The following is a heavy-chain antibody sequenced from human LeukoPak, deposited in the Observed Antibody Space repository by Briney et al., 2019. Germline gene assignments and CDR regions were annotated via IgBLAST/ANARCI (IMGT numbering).Heavy chain of an antibody. V-gene: IGHV4-59*08. CDR2: IYYSGST. D-gene: IGHD3-10*01. CDR3: ARQGCGSGSSYFDY. CDR1: GGSISSYY. J-gene: IGHJ4*02. Sequence: PSETLSLTCTVSGGSISSYYWSWIRQPPGKGLEWIGYIYYSGSTNYNPSLKSRVTISVDTSKNQFSLKLSSVTAADTAVYYCARQGCGSGSSYFDYWGQGTLVTVSS.